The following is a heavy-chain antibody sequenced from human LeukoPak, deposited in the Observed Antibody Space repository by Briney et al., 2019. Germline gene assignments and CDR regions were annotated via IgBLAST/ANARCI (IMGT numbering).Heavy chain of an antibody. Sequence: GGSLRLSCAASGFTFSSYEMNWVRQAPGKGLEWVSYISSTSGSTIYYADSVKGRFTISRDNAKNSLYLQMNSLRAEDTAVYYCARDNDSSGYYYVGHWFDPWGQGTLVTVSS. D-gene: IGHD3-22*01. CDR3: ARDNDSSGYYYVGHWFDP. J-gene: IGHJ5*02. CDR1: GFTFSSYE. CDR2: ISSTSGSTI. V-gene: IGHV3-48*03.